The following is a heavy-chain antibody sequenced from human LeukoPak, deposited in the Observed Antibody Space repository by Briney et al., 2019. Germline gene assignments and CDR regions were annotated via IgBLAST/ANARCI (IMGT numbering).Heavy chain of an antibody. CDR1: GFTFSSYG. D-gene: IGHD3-22*01. J-gene: IGHJ4*02. CDR2: IWYDGSNK. V-gene: IGHV3-33*06. Sequence: GGSLRLSCAASGFTFSSYGMHWVRQAPGKGLEWVAVIWYDGSNKYYADSVKGRFTISRDNSKNTLYLLMNSLRAKDTAVYYCAKALIGYYYDSSGLDFDYWGQGTLVTVSS. CDR3: AKALIGYYYDSSGLDFDY.